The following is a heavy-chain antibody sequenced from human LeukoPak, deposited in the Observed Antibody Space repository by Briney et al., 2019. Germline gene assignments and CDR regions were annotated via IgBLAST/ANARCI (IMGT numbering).Heavy chain of an antibody. V-gene: IGHV4-4*02. J-gene: IGHJ4*02. D-gene: IGHD3-22*01. CDR3: ANFDVSGYYGTE. CDR1: GFTFSSYGM. Sequence: GSLRLSCAASGFTFSSYGMSWVRQPPGKGLEWIGQIYHSGITSYNPSLKSRVTISVDKSKNQFSLNLSSVTAADTAVYYCANFDVSGYYGTEWGQGTLVTVSS. CDR2: IYHSGIT.